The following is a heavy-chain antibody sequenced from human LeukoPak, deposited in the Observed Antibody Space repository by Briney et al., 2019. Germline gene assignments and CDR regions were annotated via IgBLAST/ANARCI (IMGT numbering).Heavy chain of an antibody. D-gene: IGHD5-24*01. CDR1: GFTFSSYA. Sequence: PGGSLGLSCAASGFTFSSYAMHWVRQAPGKGLEWVAVISYDGSNKYYADSVKGRFTISRDNSKNTLYLQMNSLRAEDTAVYYCARVSVEMATASDYWGQGTLVTVSS. CDR3: ARVSVEMATASDY. J-gene: IGHJ4*02. V-gene: IGHV3-30-3*01. CDR2: ISYDGSNK.